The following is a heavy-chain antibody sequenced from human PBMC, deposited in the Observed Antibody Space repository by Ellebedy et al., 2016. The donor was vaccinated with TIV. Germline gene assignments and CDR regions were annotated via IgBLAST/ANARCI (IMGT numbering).Heavy chain of an antibody. J-gene: IGHJ6*02. CDR2: IYYNGST. CDR3: ARGLYCSSNSCYLYPLDV. V-gene: IGHV4-59*01. D-gene: IGHD2-2*01. CDR1: GGSISPYY. Sequence: MPSETLSLTCTVSGGSISPYYWNWIRQSTRKGLEWIGNIYYNGSTNYNPSLKSRVTISVDTSKNQFSLKLISVTAAHTAIYFCARGLYCSSNSCYLYPLDVWGQGTTVTVSS.